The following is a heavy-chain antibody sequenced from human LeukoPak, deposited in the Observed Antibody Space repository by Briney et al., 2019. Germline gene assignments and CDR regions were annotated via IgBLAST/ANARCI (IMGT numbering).Heavy chain of an antibody. CDR3: ARWRVDSGSFNFDY. CDR1: GYSFTSYW. CDR2: IYPGDSDT. D-gene: IGHD1-26*01. Sequence: RGESLKISCKGSGYSFTSYWIGWVRQMPGKGLEWMGIIYPGDSDTRYSPFFQGQVTIPADKSISTAYLQWSSLKASDTAMYYCARWRVDSGSFNFDYWGQGTLVTVSS. J-gene: IGHJ4*02. V-gene: IGHV5-51*01.